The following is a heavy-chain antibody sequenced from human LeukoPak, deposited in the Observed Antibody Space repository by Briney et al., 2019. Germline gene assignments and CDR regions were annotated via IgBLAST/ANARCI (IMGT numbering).Heavy chain of an antibody. D-gene: IGHD3-16*01. CDR1: GGSISSNDHY. J-gene: IGHJ4*02. V-gene: IGHV4-39*01. Sequence: SETLSLTCTVSGGSISSNDHYRGWIRQPPGKGLEWIGSVYYSGSTYYNPSLKSRVTISVDRSKNQFSLKLTSATAADTAVYSCASARWEGSYTFDDWGQGTLVTVSS. CDR2: VYYSGST. CDR3: ASARWEGSYTFDD.